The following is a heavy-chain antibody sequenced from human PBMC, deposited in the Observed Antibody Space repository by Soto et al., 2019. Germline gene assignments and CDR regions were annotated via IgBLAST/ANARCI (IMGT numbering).Heavy chain of an antibody. Sequence: QVQLVQSGAEVKKPGSSVKVSCKASGGTFSSYAISWVRQAPGQGLEWMGGIIPIFGTANYAQKFQGRVTITADKSTSTAYMELSSLRSEDTAVYYCARVGCSSTSCYPGGGPYYYYYGMDVWGQGTTVTVSS. V-gene: IGHV1-69*06. CDR2: IIPIFGTA. CDR1: GGTFSSYA. CDR3: ARVGCSSTSCYPGGGPYYYYYGMDV. J-gene: IGHJ6*02. D-gene: IGHD2-2*01.